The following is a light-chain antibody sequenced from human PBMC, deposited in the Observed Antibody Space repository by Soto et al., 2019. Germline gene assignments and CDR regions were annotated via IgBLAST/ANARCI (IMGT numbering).Light chain of an antibody. J-gene: IGKJ2*01. CDR2: AAS. CDR3: QQYYASWYT. CDR1: QTISTRY. V-gene: IGKV3-20*01. Sequence: DIVLTQSPGTLSLSPGERATLSCRASQTISTRYLAWYQQKPGQAPRLLIYAASTTATGIPDMFTGSGSWTDFTFAISRMGPEDFAVYYWQQYYASWYTFGQGTKLEIK.